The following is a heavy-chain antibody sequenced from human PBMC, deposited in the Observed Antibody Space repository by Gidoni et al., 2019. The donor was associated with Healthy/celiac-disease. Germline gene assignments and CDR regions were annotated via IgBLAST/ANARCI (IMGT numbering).Heavy chain of an antibody. D-gene: IGHD3-3*01. V-gene: IGHV4-59*01. CDR3: ARGGYDFWSGYYSPHWFDP. J-gene: IGHJ5*02. CDR2: IYYSGST. CDR1: GCSISSYY. Sequence: QVQLQESGPGLVKPSETLSLTCTVSGCSISSYYWSWIRQPPGKGLAWIGYIYYSGSTNYHPSLKSRGTRSVDTSKNQFSLKLSSVTAADTAVYYCARGGYDFWSGYYSPHWFDPWGQGTLVTVSS.